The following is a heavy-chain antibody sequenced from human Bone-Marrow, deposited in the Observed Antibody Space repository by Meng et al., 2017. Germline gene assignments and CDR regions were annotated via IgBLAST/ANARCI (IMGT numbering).Heavy chain of an antibody. CDR3: ARGCGYSSSWYPYYFDY. Sequence: SETLSLTRTVSGGSISSSSYYWGWIRQPPGKGLEWIGSIYYTRSTYYNPSLKSRVTISVDTSKNQFSLKLSSVTAADTAVYYCARGCGYSSSWYPYYFDYWGQGTLVTVSS. CDR1: GGSISSSSYY. V-gene: IGHV4-39*07. CDR2: IYYTRST. J-gene: IGHJ4*02. D-gene: IGHD6-13*01.